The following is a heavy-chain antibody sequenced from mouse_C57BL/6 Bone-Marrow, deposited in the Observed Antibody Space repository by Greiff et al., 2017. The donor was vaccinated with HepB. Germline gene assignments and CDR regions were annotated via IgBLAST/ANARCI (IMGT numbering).Heavy chain of an antibody. CDR1: GFTFSDAW. CDR3: TIYYDYDAGVYYAMDY. Sequence: EVKLMESGGGLVQPGGSMKLSCAASGFTFSDAWMDWVRQSPEKGLEWVAEIRNKANNHATYYAESVKGRFTISRDDSKSSVYLQMNSLRAEDTGIYYCTIYYDYDAGVYYAMDYWGQGTSVTVSS. J-gene: IGHJ4*01. D-gene: IGHD2-4*01. V-gene: IGHV6-6*01. CDR2: IRNKANNHAT.